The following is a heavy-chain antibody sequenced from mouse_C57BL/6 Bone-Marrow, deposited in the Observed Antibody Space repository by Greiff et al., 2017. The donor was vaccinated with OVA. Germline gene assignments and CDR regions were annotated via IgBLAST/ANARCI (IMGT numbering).Heavy chain of an antibody. CDR2: ISDGGSYT. CDR1: GFTFSSYA. Sequence: EVKLMESGGGLVKPGGSLKLSCAASGFTFSSYAMSWVRQTPEKRLEWVATISDGGSYTYYPDNVKGRFTISRDNAKNNLYLQMSHLKSEDTAMYYCARGTGTRYYFDYWGQGTTLTVSS. CDR3: ARGTGTRYYFDY. J-gene: IGHJ2*01. D-gene: IGHD4-1*01. V-gene: IGHV5-4*03.